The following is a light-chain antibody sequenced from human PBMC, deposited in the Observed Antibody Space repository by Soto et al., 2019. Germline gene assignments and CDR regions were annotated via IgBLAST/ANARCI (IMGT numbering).Light chain of an antibody. V-gene: IGKV1-5*03. CDR1: QSIRSW. Sequence: DIQMTQSPSTLSASVGDRVTVTCRASQSIRSWLAWYQQKPGKAPKLLIYKASSLESGVTSRFSGSGSGTDFTLTISSLQPDDFPTYYCQQYDSFSLTFRGGTKVEIK. CDR2: KAS. J-gene: IGKJ4*02. CDR3: QQYDSFSLT.